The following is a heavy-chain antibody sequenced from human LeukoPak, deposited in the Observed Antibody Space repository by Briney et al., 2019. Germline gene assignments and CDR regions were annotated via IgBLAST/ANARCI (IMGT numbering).Heavy chain of an antibody. CDR2: ISSASNFI. V-gene: IGHV3-21*04. Sequence: PGGSLRVSCAASGFAFSDFSMTWFRQFPGKGLEWVSSISSASNFIYYGDSVKGRFTISRDNAKNSLFLQMTSLRAEDTAIYYCASASGPDVYDIWGQGTMVTVSS. J-gene: IGHJ3*02. CDR1: GFAFSDFS. CDR3: ASASGPDVYDI. D-gene: IGHD2-8*01.